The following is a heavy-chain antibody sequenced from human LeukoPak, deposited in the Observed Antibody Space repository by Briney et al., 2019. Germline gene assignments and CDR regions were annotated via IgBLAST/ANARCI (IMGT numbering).Heavy chain of an antibody. CDR1: GFTFSSYS. J-gene: IGHJ5*02. V-gene: IGHV3-21*01. Sequence: PGGFLRLSCAASGFTFSSYSMNWVRQAPGKGLEWVSSISSSSSYIYYADSVKGRFTISRDNAKNSLYLQMNSLRAEDTAVYYCARGGRLTMVRGVTNWFDPWGQGTLVTVSS. CDR2: ISSSSSYI. D-gene: IGHD3-10*01. CDR3: ARGGRLTMVRGVTNWFDP.